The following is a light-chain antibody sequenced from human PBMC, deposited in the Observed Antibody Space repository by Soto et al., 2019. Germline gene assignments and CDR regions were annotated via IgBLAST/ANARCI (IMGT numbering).Light chain of an antibody. CDR1: QSISSY. Sequence: DIQMTQSPSSLSASVGDRVTITCRASQSISSYLNWYQQKPGKAPKLLIYAASSLQSGVPSRFSGSVSGTDFTLTISSLQPEEFATYYCQQSYSTPYTFGQGTKLELK. J-gene: IGKJ2*01. CDR2: AAS. CDR3: QQSYSTPYT. V-gene: IGKV1-39*01.